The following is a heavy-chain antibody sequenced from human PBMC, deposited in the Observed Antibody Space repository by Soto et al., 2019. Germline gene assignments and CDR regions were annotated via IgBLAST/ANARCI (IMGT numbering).Heavy chain of an antibody. Sequence: QITLKASGPTLVRPTQTLTLTCTFSGFSLSTTGVGVGWIRQPPGKALEWLALIYWDDDKRYSPSLKSRLTITTDTSIIEVILTMTNMEPVDTATYYCAQRIRDYGVGLERANYVDPWGQGTLVTVSS. V-gene: IGHV2-5*02. CDR1: GFSLSTTGVG. CDR2: IYWDDDK. CDR3: AQRIRDYGVGLERANYVDP. D-gene: IGHD2-8*01. J-gene: IGHJ5*02.